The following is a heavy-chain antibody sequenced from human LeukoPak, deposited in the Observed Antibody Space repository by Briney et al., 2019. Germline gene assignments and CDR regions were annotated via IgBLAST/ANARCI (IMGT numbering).Heavy chain of an antibody. CDR3: TTKRGYSYGYAD. CDR1: GFTLTTYA. D-gene: IGHD5-18*01. J-gene: IGHJ4*02. CDR2: IYSGGST. V-gene: IGHV3-66*01. Sequence: GGSLRLSCAASGFTLTTYAMSWVRQAPGKGLEWLSVIYSGGSTYYADSVKGRFTISRDNSKNTLYLQMNSLRAEDTAVYYCTTKRGYSYGYADWGQGTLVTVSS.